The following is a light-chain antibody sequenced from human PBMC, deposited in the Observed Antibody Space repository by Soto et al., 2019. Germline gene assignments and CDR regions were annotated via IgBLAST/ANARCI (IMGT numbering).Light chain of an antibody. J-gene: IGKJ4*01. CDR3: QQRSNWQGAT. Sequence: EIVVTQSPATLSLSPGERATLSCRASQSVSSYLAWYQQKPGQAPRLLIYDASNRATGIPARFSGSGSGTVFTLTISSLETEDFAVYYCQQRSNWQGATFGGGTKVEIK. CDR1: QSVSSY. V-gene: IGKV3-11*01. CDR2: DAS.